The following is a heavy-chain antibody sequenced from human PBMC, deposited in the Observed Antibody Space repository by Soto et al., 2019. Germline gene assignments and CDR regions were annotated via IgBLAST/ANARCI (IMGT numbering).Heavy chain of an antibody. CDR2: IHSSGRS. CDR1: GGAFRSYF. V-gene: IGHV4-59*01. Sequence: QVRLRESGPQVVKPSATLSLNCNVSGGAFRSYFWSWIRQSPGKGLEWIGHIHSSGRSNYNPSFKSRVSMSIDQSKNQFSVRLTSVTPADTAVYYCARDDPCDPWGQGILVTVPS. CDR3: ARDDPCDP. J-gene: IGHJ5*02.